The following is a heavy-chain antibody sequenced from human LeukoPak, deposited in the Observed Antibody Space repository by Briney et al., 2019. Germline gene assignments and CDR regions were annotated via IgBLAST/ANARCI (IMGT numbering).Heavy chain of an antibody. Sequence: GGSLRLSCAASGFTFSTYVMHWVRQAPGKGLQWVAVILYDGSNKYYADSVKGRFTISRDNSKNTLYLQMNSLRAEDTAVYYCANGYYYGSGSYYKEAFDIWGQGTMVTVSS. CDR2: ILYDGSNK. J-gene: IGHJ3*02. CDR1: GFTFSTYV. CDR3: ANGYYYGSGSYYKEAFDI. V-gene: IGHV3-30*01. D-gene: IGHD3-10*01.